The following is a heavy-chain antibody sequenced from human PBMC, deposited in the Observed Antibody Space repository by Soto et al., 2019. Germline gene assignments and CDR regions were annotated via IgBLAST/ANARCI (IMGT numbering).Heavy chain of an antibody. J-gene: IGHJ4*02. V-gene: IGHV4-61*10. Sequence: PSETLSLTFISFGGAVSSGSYDRRWMLQPAGKGLEWIGCLYNRGSTNYKPDLKSRATISLYTSKNQFSLRLSSVTAADTALFYCARDNGYSYGYFDYWGQGTLVTSPQ. CDR1: GGAVSSGSYD. D-gene: IGHD5-18*01. CDR3: ARDNGYSYGYFDY. CDR2: LYNRGST.